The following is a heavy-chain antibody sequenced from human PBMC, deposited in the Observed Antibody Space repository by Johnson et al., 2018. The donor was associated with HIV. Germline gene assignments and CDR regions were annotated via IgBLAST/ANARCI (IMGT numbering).Heavy chain of an antibody. V-gene: IGHV3-30-3*01. D-gene: IGHD6-19*01. Sequence: QVQLVESGGGVVQPGRSLRLSCAASGFTFSSYAMHWVRQAPGKGLEWVAVISYDGSNQYYADSVKGRFTISRDNSKNTLYLQMNSLRAEDTAVYYCARDAVIRSGWYNVDAFDVWGQGTMVTVSS. J-gene: IGHJ3*01. CDR3: ARDAVIRSGWYNVDAFDV. CDR2: ISYDGSNQ. CDR1: GFTFSSYA.